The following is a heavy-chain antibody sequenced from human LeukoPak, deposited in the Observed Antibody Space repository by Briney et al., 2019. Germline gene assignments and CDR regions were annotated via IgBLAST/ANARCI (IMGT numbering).Heavy chain of an antibody. J-gene: IGHJ3*02. CDR3: ARGPSDSSGYYYEGDAFDI. Sequence: ASVKVSCKASGYTLTGYYMNWVRQAPGQGLEWMGWINPNSGGTNYGQKFQGRVTMTRDTSISIVYMELSRLRSDDTAVYYCARGPSDSSGYYYEGDAFDIWGQGTVVTVSS. CDR2: INPNSGGT. CDR1: GYTLTGYY. D-gene: IGHD3-22*01. V-gene: IGHV1-2*02.